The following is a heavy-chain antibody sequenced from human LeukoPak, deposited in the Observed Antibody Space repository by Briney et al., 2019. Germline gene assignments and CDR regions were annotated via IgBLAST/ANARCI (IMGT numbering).Heavy chain of an antibody. CDR1: GFTFSSYA. J-gene: IGHJ4*02. V-gene: IGHV3-30-3*01. Sequence: PGGSLRLSCAASGFTFSSYAMHWVRQAPGKGLEWVAVISYDGSNKYYADSVKGRFTISRDNSKNSLYLQMNSLRVEDTAVYYCARVGGTTRDDYWGQGTLVTVSS. CDR3: ARVGGTTRDDY. CDR2: ISYDGSNK. D-gene: IGHD1-1*01.